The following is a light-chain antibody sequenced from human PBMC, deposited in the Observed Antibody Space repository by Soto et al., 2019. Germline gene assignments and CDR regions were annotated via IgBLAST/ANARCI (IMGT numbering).Light chain of an antibody. Sequence: EIVMTQSPATLSVSPGERATLSCRASQSVGGNLAWYQQRPGQAPRLLIYGASSRATDIPDRFSGSGSGTDFSLTISRLEPEDFAVYYCQQYGNSPLTFGGGTKVDIK. CDR1: QSVGGN. J-gene: IGKJ4*01. CDR2: GAS. CDR3: QQYGNSPLT. V-gene: IGKV3-20*01.